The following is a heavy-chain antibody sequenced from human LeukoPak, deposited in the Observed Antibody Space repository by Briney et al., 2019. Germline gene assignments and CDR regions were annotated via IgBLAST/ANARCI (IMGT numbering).Heavy chain of an antibody. Sequence: PSETLSLTCTVSGGSISSYYWSWIRQPPGKGLEWIGYIYYSGSTNYNPSLKSRVTISVDTPKNQFSLKLSSVTAADTAVYFCARVRVYTLLFDYWGQGTLVTVSS. D-gene: IGHD2-2*02. CDR3: ARVRVYTLLFDY. CDR1: GGSISSYY. J-gene: IGHJ4*02. V-gene: IGHV4-59*01. CDR2: IYYSGST.